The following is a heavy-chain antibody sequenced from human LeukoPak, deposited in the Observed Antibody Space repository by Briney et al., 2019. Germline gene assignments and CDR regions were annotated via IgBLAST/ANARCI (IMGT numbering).Heavy chain of an antibody. Sequence: PGGSLRLSCAASGFTFSSYAMSWVRQAPGKGLEWVSAISGSGGSTYYADSVKGRFTISRDNSKNTLYLQMNSLRAEDTAVYYCAKARLAVAGTYHYYYYYGMDVWGQGTTVTVSS. J-gene: IGHJ6*02. D-gene: IGHD6-19*01. V-gene: IGHV3-23*01. CDR3: AKARLAVAGTYHYYYYYGMDV. CDR2: ISGSGGST. CDR1: GFTFSSYA.